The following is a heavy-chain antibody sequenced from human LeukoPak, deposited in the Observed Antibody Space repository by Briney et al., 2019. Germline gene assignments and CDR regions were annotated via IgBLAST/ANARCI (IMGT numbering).Heavy chain of an antibody. V-gene: IGHV3-30*04. D-gene: IGHD3-22*01. CDR3: ARAYYYDSSGPTDAFDI. J-gene: IGHJ3*02. CDR1: GFTFSSYA. CDR2: ISYDGSNK. Sequence: PGGSLRLSCAASGFTFSSYAMHWVRQAPGKGLEWVAVISYDGSNKYYADSVKGRFTISRDNSKNTLYLQMNSLRAEDTAVYYCARAYYYDSSGPTDAFDIWGQGTMVTVSS.